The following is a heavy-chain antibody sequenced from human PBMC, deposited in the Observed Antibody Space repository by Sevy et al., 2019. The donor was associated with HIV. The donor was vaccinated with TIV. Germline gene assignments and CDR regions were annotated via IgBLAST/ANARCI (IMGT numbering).Heavy chain of an antibody. CDR1: GYTFTGYY. J-gene: IGHJ5*02. CDR3: ARERVYCSGGSCKPRGWFDP. Sequence: ASVKVSCKASGYTFTGYYMHWVRQAPGQGLEWMGWINPNSGGTNYAEKFQGRVTMTRDTSISTTYMELSRLRSDDTAVYYRARERVYCSGGSCKPRGWFDPWGQGTLVTVSS. D-gene: IGHD2-15*01. CDR2: INPNSGGT. V-gene: IGHV1-2*02.